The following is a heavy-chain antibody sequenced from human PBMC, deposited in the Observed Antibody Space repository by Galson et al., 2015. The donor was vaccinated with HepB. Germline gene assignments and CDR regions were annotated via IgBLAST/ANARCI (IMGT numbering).Heavy chain of an antibody. CDR1: GFTFSSYG. CDR3: AKDLCSGGSCHLAG. CDR2: ISYDGSNK. V-gene: IGHV3-30*18. D-gene: IGHD2-15*01. J-gene: IGHJ4*02. Sequence: SLRLSCAASGFTFSSYGMHWVRQAPGKGLEWVAVISYDGSNKYYADSVKGRFTISRDNSKNTLYLQMNSLRAEDTAVYYCAKDLCSGGSCHLAGWGQGTLVTVSS.